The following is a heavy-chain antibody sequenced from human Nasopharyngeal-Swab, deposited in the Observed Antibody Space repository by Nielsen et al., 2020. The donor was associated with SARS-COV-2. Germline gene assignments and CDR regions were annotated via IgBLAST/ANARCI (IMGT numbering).Heavy chain of an antibody. D-gene: IGHD4/OR15-4a*01. V-gene: IGHV3-33*01. Sequence: GGSLRLSCAASGFTFSSYGMHWVRQAPGKGLEWVAVIWYDGSNKYYADSVKGRFTISRDNSKNTLYLQMNRLRAEDTAVYYCARGTISMDVWGQGTTVTVSS. CDR2: IWYDGSNK. CDR3: ARGTISMDV. CDR1: GFTFSSYG. J-gene: IGHJ6*02.